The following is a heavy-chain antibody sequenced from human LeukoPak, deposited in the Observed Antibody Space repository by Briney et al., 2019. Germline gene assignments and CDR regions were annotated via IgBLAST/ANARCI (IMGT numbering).Heavy chain of an antibody. Sequence: SVKVSCKASGYTFTGYYMHWVRQAPRQGLELMGWINPNSGGTNYAQKFQGRVTMTRDTSISTAYMELSRLRSDDTAVYYCARDGGYCSGGSCYSLSPRFNWFDPWGQGTLVTVSS. CDR3: ARDGGYCSGGSCYSLSPRFNWFDP. CDR1: GYTFTGYY. CDR2: INPNSGGT. D-gene: IGHD2-15*01. J-gene: IGHJ5*02. V-gene: IGHV1-2*02.